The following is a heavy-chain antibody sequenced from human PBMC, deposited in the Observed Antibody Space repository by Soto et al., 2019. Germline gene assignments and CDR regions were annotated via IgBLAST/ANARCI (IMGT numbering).Heavy chain of an antibody. CDR3: AKDYDSSGYYYGWFDP. Sequence: EVQLLESGGGLVQPGGSLRLSCAASGFTFSSYAMSWVRQAPGKGLEWVSAITGSGGSTFYADSVKGRFTISRDNSENTLYLQINSLRAEDTAVYYYAKDYDSSGYYYGWFDPWGQGTLVTVSS. D-gene: IGHD3-22*01. CDR2: ITGSGGST. V-gene: IGHV3-23*01. CDR1: GFTFSSYA. J-gene: IGHJ5*02.